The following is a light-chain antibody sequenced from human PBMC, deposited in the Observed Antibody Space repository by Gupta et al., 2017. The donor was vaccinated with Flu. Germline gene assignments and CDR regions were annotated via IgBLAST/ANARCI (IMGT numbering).Light chain of an antibody. CDR2: TAS. Sequence: PSSVSASVGDRVTITCRASQPISNWLAWYQQKPGNAPKVLVHTASILHGGVPSRFSGTSSGTEFTLTISNLQPEDFAIYYCQQSNSFPGTFGQGTRVDIK. V-gene: IGKV1-12*01. J-gene: IGKJ1*01. CDR3: QQSNSFPGT. CDR1: QPISNW.